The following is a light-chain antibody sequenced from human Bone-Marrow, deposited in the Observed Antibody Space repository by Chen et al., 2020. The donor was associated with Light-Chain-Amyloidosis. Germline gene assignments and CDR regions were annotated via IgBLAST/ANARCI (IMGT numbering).Light chain of an antibody. CDR2: GAS. V-gene: IGKV1-5*03. CDR1: HSIRNW. Sequence: DIQMTQSPSTLSASVGDRVTITCRASHSIRNWLAWYQQKPRKAPQLLIYGASSLESGVPSRFSGSGSGTEFTLTSSSLQPDDFATYYGQQYKTYPTFGQGTKVEI. CDR3: QQYKTYPT. J-gene: IGKJ1*01.